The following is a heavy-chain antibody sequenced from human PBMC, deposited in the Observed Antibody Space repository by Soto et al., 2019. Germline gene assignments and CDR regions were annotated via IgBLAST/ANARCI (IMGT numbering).Heavy chain of an antibody. Sequence: QLQLQESGPGLVKPSETLSLTCTVSGGSISSSSYYWGWIRQPPGKGLEWIGSIYYSGSTYYNPSLQSRVTISVDTSKNQCSLKLSSVTAADTAVYYCARDKLPVVVVAATRYSRPYYFGYWGQGTLVTVSS. CDR2: IYYSGST. J-gene: IGHJ4*02. D-gene: IGHD2-15*01. CDR3: ARDKLPVVVVAATRYSRPYYFGY. V-gene: IGHV4-39*02. CDR1: GGSISSSSYY.